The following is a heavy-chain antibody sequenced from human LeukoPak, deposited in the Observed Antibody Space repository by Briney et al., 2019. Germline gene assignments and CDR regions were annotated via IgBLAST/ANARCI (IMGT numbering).Heavy chain of an antibody. Sequence: GGSLRLSCAASGFTFSSYAMAWVRQAPGKGLEWVSAISGSGGGTYYAASVKGRFTISRDNSKNTLFLQMNSLRAEDTAVYYCAKDARRTSGWYFFDYWGQGTLVTVSS. D-gene: IGHD6-19*01. CDR2: ISGSGGGT. V-gene: IGHV3-23*01. J-gene: IGHJ4*02. CDR1: GFTFSSYA. CDR3: AKDARRTSGWYFFDY.